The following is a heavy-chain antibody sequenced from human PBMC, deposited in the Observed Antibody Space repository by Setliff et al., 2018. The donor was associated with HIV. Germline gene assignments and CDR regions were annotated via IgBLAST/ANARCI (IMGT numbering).Heavy chain of an antibody. CDR3: ARVATGPESFDI. CDR1: GGSISSYY. D-gene: IGHD3-9*01. J-gene: IGHJ3*02. Sequence: KPSETLSLTCTVSGGSISSYYWSWIRQPPGKGLEWIGYIYYSGSTNYNPSLKSRVTISVDTSKNQFSLKLSSVTAADTAVYYCARVATGPESFDIWGQGTMVTVS. CDR2: IYYSGST. V-gene: IGHV4-59*01.